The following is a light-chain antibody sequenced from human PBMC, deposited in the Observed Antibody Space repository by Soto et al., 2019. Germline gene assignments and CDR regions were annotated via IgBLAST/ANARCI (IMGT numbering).Light chain of an antibody. J-gene: IGLJ1*01. V-gene: IGLV2-14*01. CDR1: SSDVGGYNS. CDR2: DVS. Sequence: QSVLTQPASVSGSPGQSITISCTGTSSDVGGYNSVSWYQQHPGKAPKLMIYDVSNRPSGVSNRFSGSKSGNTASLTISGLQAEDEVDYCCSSYTSSSTLLYVFGTGTKLTVL. CDR3: SSYTSSSTLLYV.